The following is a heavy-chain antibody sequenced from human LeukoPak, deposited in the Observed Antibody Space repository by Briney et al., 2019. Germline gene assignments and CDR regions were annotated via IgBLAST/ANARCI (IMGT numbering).Heavy chain of an antibody. CDR2: ISSSSSYI. D-gene: IGHD3-16*01. CDR3: ARGQSAGGQPDAFDI. J-gene: IGHJ3*02. Sequence: GGSLRLSCAASGFTVSSNYMSWVRQAPGKGLEWVSSISSSSSYIYYADSVKGRFTISRDNAKNSLYLQMNSLRAEDTAVYYCARGQSAGGQPDAFDIWGQGTMVTVSS. CDR1: GFTVSSNY. V-gene: IGHV3-21*01.